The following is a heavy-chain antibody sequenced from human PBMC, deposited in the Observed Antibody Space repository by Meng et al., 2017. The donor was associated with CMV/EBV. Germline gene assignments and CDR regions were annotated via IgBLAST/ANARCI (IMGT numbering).Heavy chain of an antibody. D-gene: IGHD3-22*01. Sequence: EWCPGLLQPSQTLSLSCTFAGGAISSYYWSSIRQPPAKGLEWIGRIYTSESTNYNTSLNSRVTMSVDTSKTKFSLTLSSVTAADTAVYYCATSYTMIVAGDYYFDYWGQGTLVTVSS. CDR1: GGAISSYY. J-gene: IGHJ4*02. CDR2: IYTSEST. CDR3: ATSYTMIVAGDYYFDY. V-gene: IGHV4-4*07.